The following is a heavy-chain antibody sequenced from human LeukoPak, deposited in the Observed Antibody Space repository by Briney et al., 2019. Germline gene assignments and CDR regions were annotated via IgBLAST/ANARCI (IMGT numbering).Heavy chain of an antibody. D-gene: IGHD4-17*01. CDR2: ISSSGSTI. CDR1: AFTFSSYE. Sequence: GGSLRLSCAASAFTFSSYEMNWVRQAPGKGLEWVSYISSSGSTIYYADSVKGRITISRYNAKNSLYLQMNCLRAEDTSVYYGARDATVTTAIDYYYYGVDVWGQGTTVTVSS. CDR3: ARDATVTTAIDYYYYGVDV. J-gene: IGHJ6*02. V-gene: IGHV3-48*03.